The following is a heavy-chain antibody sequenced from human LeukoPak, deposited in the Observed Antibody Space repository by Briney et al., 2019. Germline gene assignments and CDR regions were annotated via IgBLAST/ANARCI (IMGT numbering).Heavy chain of an antibody. D-gene: IGHD6-6*01. J-gene: IGHJ4*02. V-gene: IGHV4-59*01. CDR3: ARGGEQLVRSFDY. CDR1: GASISSYY. CDR2: IYYSGST. Sequence: SQTLSLTCTVSGASISSYYWSWIRQPPGKGLEWIGYIYYSGSTNYNPSLKSRVTISVDTSKNQFSLNLSSVTAADTAVYYCARGGEQLVRSFDYWGRGTLVTVSS.